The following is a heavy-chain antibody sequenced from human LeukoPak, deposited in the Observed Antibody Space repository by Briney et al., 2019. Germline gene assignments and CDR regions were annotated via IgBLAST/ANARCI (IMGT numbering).Heavy chain of an antibody. CDR2: MNPNSGST. Sequence: ASVKVSCKASGYTFTSLDINWVRQATGQGLEWMGWMNPNSGSTGYAQKFQGRVTMTRDTSVDTAYMELNSLISEDTAMYYCARGWEVDRDGAFDVWGQGTMVTVPP. D-gene: IGHD1-26*01. J-gene: IGHJ3*01. CDR1: GYTFTSLD. CDR3: ARGWEVDRDGAFDV. V-gene: IGHV1-8*01.